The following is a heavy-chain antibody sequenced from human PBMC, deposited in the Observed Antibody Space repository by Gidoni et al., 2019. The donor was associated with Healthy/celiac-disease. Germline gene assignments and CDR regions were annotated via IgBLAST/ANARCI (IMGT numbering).Heavy chain of an antibody. J-gene: IGHJ4*02. Sequence: QVQLQQWGAGLLKPSETLSLTCAVYGGSFSGYYWSWIRQPPGKGLEWIGEINHSGSTNYNPSLKSRVTISVDTSKNQFSLKLSSVTAADTAVYYCARERATQRDRFVVVDYWGQGTLVTVSS. CDR3: ARERATQRDRFVVVDY. CDR1: GGSFSGYY. CDR2: INHSGST. D-gene: IGHD2-21*01. V-gene: IGHV4-34*01.